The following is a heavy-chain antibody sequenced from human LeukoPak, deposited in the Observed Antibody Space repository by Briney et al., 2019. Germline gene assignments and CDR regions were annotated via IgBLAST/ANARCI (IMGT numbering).Heavy chain of an antibody. CDR1: GFTFSSYG. J-gene: IGHJ4*02. Sequence: PGGSLRLSCAASGFTFSSYGMHWVHQTPGKGLEWVAFIEYDGSDKFYADSLKGRFTISRDNSKNTLYLQMSSLRADDTAVYYCTITPSSGLDYWGQGTLVTVSS. CDR2: IEYDGSDK. CDR3: TITPSSGLDY. V-gene: IGHV3-30*02. D-gene: IGHD6-19*01.